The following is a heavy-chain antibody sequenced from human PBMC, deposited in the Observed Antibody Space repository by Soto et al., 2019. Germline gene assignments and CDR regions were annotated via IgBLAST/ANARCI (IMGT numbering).Heavy chain of an antibody. V-gene: IGHV3-9*01. CDR1: GFTFENYA. Sequence: EVQLVESGGGLVQPGRSLRLSCAASGFTFENYAMHWVRQAPGKGLEWVSGISWNSGSIGYADSVKGRFTISRDNAKNSLYLQMNSLRPEDTAFYYCAVSVFPTQHRYISASYIDYWGQGTLVTVSS. J-gene: IGHJ4*02. CDR2: ISWNSGSI. D-gene: IGHD6-19*01. CDR3: AVSVFPTQHRYISASYIDY.